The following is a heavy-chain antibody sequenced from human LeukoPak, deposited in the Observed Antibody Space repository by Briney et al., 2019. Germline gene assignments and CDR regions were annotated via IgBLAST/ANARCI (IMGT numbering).Heavy chain of an antibody. CDR1: GGSFSGYY. CDR2: INHSGST. V-gene: IGHV4-34*01. CDR3: ARYCSDGSCYSDGANYYYGMDV. Sequence: SETLSLTCAVYGGSFSGYYWSWIRQPPGKGLEWIGEINHSGSTNYNPSLKSRVTISVDTSKNQFSLKLSSVTAADTAVYYCARYCSDGSCYSDGANYYYGMDVWGQGTTVTVSS. D-gene: IGHD2-15*01. J-gene: IGHJ6*02.